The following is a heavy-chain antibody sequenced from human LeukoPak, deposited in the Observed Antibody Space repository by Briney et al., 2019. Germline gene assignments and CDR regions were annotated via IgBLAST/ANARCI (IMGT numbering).Heavy chain of an antibody. D-gene: IGHD2-21*01. CDR2: IGQDGSEK. CDR1: GFMLNNYW. CDR3: ARDILDY. Sequence: GGSLRLSCAASGFMLNNYWMSWVRQAPGKGLEWVANIGQDGSEKYYVDSVKGRFTISRDNAKNSLYLQMNSLRAEDTAIYYCARDILDYWGQGTLVTVSS. J-gene: IGHJ4*02. V-gene: IGHV3-7*03.